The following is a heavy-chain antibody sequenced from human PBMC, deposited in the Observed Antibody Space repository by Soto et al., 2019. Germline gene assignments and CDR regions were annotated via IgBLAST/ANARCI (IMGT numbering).Heavy chain of an antibody. J-gene: IGHJ4*02. Sequence: EVRLLESGGGWVQPGGSLRLSCEGSGFTFGNYAMTWVRQGPGRGLEWVSALSGSSLNTYYAHSVKGRFTISRDNSKNTMYLEMDSLRPEDTAIYYCARGGGYCTPTSCAIDSWGRGTPVTVSS. CDR1: GFTFGNYA. D-gene: IGHD2-8*01. CDR3: ARGGGYCTPTSCAIDS. V-gene: IGHV3-23*01. CDR2: LSGSSLNT.